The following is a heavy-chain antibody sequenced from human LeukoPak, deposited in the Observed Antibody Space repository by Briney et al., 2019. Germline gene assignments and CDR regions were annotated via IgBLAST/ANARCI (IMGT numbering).Heavy chain of an antibody. CDR1: GGTVSSYA. J-gene: IGHJ4*02. Sequence: ASVKVSCKASGGTVSSYAISWVRQSPGQGPEWMGGIIPIFRTANYAQKFQGRVTITADESTSTAYMELSSLRSEDTAVYYCATTGLGYCSSTSCNSGPFDYWGQGTLVTVSS. CDR2: IIPIFRTA. D-gene: IGHD2-2*02. V-gene: IGHV1-69*13. CDR3: ATTGLGYCSSTSCNSGPFDY.